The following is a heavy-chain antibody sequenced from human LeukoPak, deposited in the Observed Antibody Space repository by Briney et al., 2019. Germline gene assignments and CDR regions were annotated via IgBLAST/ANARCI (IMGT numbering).Heavy chain of an antibody. Sequence: SGTLSLTCAVSGGSISSSNWWSWVRQPPGKGLEWIGEIYHSGSTNYNPSLKSRVTISVDTSKNQFSLKLSSVTAADTAVYYCARAPLVAAAGYYYYYGMDVWGQGTTVTVSS. V-gene: IGHV4-4*02. D-gene: IGHD6-13*01. J-gene: IGHJ6*02. CDR3: ARAPLVAAAGYYYYYGMDV. CDR2: IYHSGST. CDR1: GGSISSSNW.